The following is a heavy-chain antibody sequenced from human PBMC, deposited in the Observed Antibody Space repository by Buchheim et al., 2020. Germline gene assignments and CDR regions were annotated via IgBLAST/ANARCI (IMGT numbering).Heavy chain of an antibody. CDR1: GYTFTSYD. V-gene: IGHV1-2*04. J-gene: IGHJ4*02. Sequence: QVQLVQSGAEVKKPGASVKVSCKASGYTFTSYDINWVQQATGQGLEWMGWINPNSGGTNYAQKFQGWVTMTRDTSISTAYMELSRLRSDDTAVYYCARALSIFGVVNHFDYWGQGTL. CDR3: ARALSIFGVVNHFDY. D-gene: IGHD3-3*01. CDR2: INPNSGGT.